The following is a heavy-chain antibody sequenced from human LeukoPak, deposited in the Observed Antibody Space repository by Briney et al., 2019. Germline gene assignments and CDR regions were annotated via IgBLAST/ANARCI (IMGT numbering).Heavy chain of an antibody. CDR2: ISSSSSFI. CDR3: ASGSSGWEDY. J-gene: IGHJ4*02. D-gene: IGHD6-19*01. Sequence: GGSLRLSCAASGFTFSSYAMSWVRQAPGKGLEWVSSISSSSSFIYYTDSVEGRFTISRDNAKNSLYLQMNSLRAEDTAVYYCASGSSGWEDYWGQGTLVTVSS. CDR1: GFTFSSYA. V-gene: IGHV3-21*04.